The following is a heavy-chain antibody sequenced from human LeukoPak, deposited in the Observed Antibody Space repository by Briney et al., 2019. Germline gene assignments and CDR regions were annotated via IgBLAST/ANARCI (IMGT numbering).Heavy chain of an antibody. CDR2: MNPNSGNT. V-gene: IGHV1-8*01. Sequence: GGSVKVSCTASGYTFTSYDINWVRQATGQGREWMGWMNPNSGNTGYAQKFQGRVTMTRNTSISTAYMELSSLRSEDTAVYYCARGGTGYYGEIYYYYYYGMDVWGQGTTVTVSS. D-gene: IGHD3/OR15-3a*01. J-gene: IGHJ6*02. CDR3: ARGGTGYYGEIYYYYYYGMDV. CDR1: GYTFTSYD.